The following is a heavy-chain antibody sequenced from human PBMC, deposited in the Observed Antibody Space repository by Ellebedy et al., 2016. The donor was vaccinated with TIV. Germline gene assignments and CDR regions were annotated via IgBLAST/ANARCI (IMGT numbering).Heavy chain of an antibody. V-gene: IGHV3-7*03. CDR3: AKDRQRCPFDY. D-gene: IGHD4-17*01. Sequence: GGSLRLSCAASGFTLSNYWMSWVRQAPGKGLEWVANIKQDGSEKYYVDSVKGRFTISRDNAKNTLYLQMNSLRAEDTAVYYCAKDRQRCPFDYWGQGTLVTVSS. CDR1: GFTLSNYW. J-gene: IGHJ4*02. CDR2: IKQDGSEK.